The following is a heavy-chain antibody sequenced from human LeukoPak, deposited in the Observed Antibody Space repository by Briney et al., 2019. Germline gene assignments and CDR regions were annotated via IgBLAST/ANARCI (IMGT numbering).Heavy chain of an antibody. Sequence: GGSLRLSCAASGFSFNTYNMNWVRQAPGKGLEWVSYISSSSSTIYYADSVKGRFTISRDSAKNSLYLQMNSLRVEDTAMYYCARDVAVAGTAGTNWFDPWGQGTLVTVSS. CDR3: ARDVAVAGTAGTNWFDP. CDR2: ISSSSSTI. V-gene: IGHV3-48*01. CDR1: GFSFNTYN. J-gene: IGHJ5*02. D-gene: IGHD6-19*01.